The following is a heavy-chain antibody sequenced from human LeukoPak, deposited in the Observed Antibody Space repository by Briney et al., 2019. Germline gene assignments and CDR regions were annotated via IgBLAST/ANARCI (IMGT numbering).Heavy chain of an antibody. Sequence: PGGSPRLSCVASDFSISDYWMSWVRQPPGKGLEWVASIKQDGSEKYSVDSVKGRFTISRDNLRNSLYLEMNSLRGEDTAVYYCARDGGMVTRWLQLRWYFDLWGRGTLVSVSS. D-gene: IGHD5-24*01. CDR1: DFSISDYW. V-gene: IGHV3-7*01. CDR3: ARDGGMVTRWLQLRWYFDL. J-gene: IGHJ2*01. CDR2: IKQDGSEK.